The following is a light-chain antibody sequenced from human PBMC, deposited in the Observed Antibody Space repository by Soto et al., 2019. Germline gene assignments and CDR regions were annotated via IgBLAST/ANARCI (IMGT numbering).Light chain of an antibody. CDR2: ATS. V-gene: IGKV1-39*01. Sequence: IQLTQSPFSLSASVGDRVIITCRASQGISSYLAWDQQKPGKAPNLLIYATSTLQSGVASRFSGSVSGTDFILTISTLQPEDFATYYCQQTYRTPVTCGGGTKVDIK. J-gene: IGKJ4*01. CDR1: QGISSY. CDR3: QQTYRTPVT.